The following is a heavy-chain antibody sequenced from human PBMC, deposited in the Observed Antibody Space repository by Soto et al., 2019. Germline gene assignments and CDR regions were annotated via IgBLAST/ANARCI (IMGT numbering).Heavy chain of an antibody. CDR2: IAAYNGDT. CDR3: ARDRGTYFDY. CDR1: GYTFRNFG. J-gene: IGHJ4*02. Sequence: QVQLVQSGAEVKKPGASVRVSYKASGYTFRNFGYSWLRQAPGQRPDWMGWIAAYNGDTNFAPSLRGRLTMTTDTSTTTVYMELNSLTSDDTAVYYCARDRGTYFDYWGQGTLVTVSS. V-gene: IGHV1-18*01.